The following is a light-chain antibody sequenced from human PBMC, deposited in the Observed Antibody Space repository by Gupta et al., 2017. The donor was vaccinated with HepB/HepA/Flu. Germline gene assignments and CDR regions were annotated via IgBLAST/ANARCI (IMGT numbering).Light chain of an antibody. J-gene: IGLJ3*02. CDR2: SND. Sequence: QSVLTQPPSASGTPGQRVTISCSGSSSNIGSYTVNWYQQLPGTAPKLLSYSNDQRPSGVPDRFSASKSGTSASLAISGLQSEDEADYDCAAWDDSLNGWVCGGGTKL. CDR1: SSNIGSYT. CDR3: AAWDDSLNGWV. V-gene: IGLV1-44*01.